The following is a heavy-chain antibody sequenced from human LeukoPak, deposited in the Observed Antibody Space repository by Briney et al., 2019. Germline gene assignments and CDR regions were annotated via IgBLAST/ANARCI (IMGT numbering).Heavy chain of an antibody. D-gene: IGHD3-10*01. J-gene: IGHJ4*02. CDR2: ISSSGGST. CDR1: GFTFSISA. CDR3: AKLGDAFDY. Sequence: GGSLRLSSAASGFTFSISAMSWVRQPPGKGLEWVSRISSSGGSTYYADSVKGRFTLSRDNSKNTLYLQINNLRAEDTAIYYCAKLGDAFDYWGQGTLVTVSS. V-gene: IGHV3-23*01.